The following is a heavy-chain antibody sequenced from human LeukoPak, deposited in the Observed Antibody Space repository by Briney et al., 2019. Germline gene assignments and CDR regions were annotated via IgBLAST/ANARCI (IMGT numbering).Heavy chain of an antibody. CDR3: ASTIVVVKTGALDI. CDR2: IYYSGST. Sequence: SQTLSLTCTVSGGSISSGGYYWSWIRQHPGKGLEWIGYIYYSGSTYYNPSLKSRVTISVDTSKNQFSLKLSSVTAADTAVYYCASTIVVVKTGALDIWGQGTMVTVSS. D-gene: IGHD3-22*01. J-gene: IGHJ3*02. CDR1: GGSISSGGYY. V-gene: IGHV4-31*03.